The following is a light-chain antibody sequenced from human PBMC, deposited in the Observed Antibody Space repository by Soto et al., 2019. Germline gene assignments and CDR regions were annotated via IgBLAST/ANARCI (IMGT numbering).Light chain of an antibody. CDR1: SSDVGGYNY. V-gene: IGLV2-14*01. J-gene: IGLJ1*01. CDR2: DVS. CDR3: SSYTSSSTLDV. Sequence: QSALTQPASVSGSPGQSITISCTGTSSDVGGYNYVSWYQQHPGIAPKLMIYDVSNRPSGVSNRFSGSKSGNTASLTISGLEAEDEADYSCSSYTSSSTLDVFGTGTKLTVL.